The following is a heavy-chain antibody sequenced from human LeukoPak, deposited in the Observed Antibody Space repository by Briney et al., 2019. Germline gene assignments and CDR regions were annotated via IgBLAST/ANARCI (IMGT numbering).Heavy chain of an antibody. J-gene: IGHJ4*02. CDR3: AKLPRDIAAAGAFDY. D-gene: IGHD6-13*01. CDR2: ISGSGGST. Sequence: GGSLRLSCAASGFTFSSYAMSRVRQAPGKGLEWVSVISGSGGSTYYADSVKGRFTISRDNSKNTLYLQMNSLRAEDTAVYYCAKLPRDIAAAGAFDYWGQGTLVTVSS. V-gene: IGHV3-23*01. CDR1: GFTFSSYA.